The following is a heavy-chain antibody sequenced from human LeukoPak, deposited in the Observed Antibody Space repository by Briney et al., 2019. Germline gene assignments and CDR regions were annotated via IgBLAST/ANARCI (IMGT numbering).Heavy chain of an antibody. CDR1: GGSISTSNYY. CDR3: ARGLRGTAMVIGRTFDY. V-gene: IGHV4-39*07. Sequence: SETLSLTCTVSGGSISTSNYYWGWIRQPPGKGLEWIGNIFYSGSTYYSPSLKSRVTISLDTSRNQFSLKLSSVTAADTAVYYCARGLRGTAMVIGRTFDYWGQGTLVTVSS. J-gene: IGHJ4*02. CDR2: IFYSGST. D-gene: IGHD5-18*01.